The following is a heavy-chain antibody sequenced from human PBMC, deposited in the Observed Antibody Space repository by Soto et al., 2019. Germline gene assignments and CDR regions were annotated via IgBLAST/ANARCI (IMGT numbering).Heavy chain of an antibody. CDR2: IYWNDDK. D-gene: IGHD3-22*01. J-gene: IGHJ5*02. CDR3: APNSGYGPMSRYMGFDP. CDR1: GFSLSTSGVG. Sequence: QITLKESGPMLVKPTQTLTLTCTFSGFSLSTSGVGVGWIRQPPGKALEWLALIYWNDDKRYSPSLKSRLTITKDTSKNQVVLTMTNMDPVDTATYYCAPNSGYGPMSRYMGFDPWGQGTLVTVSS. V-gene: IGHV2-5*01.